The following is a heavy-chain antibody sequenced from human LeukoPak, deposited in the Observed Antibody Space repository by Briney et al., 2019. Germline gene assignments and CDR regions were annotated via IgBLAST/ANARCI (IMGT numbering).Heavy chain of an antibody. CDR3: ASLRTGDFDY. V-gene: IGHV4-39*01. CDR1: GGSISSSSYY. CDR2: IYYSGST. D-gene: IGHD3-10*01. Sequence: TPSETLSLTCTVSGGSISSSSYYWGWIRQPPGKGLEWIGSIYYSGSTYYNPSLKSRVTISVDTSKNQFSLKLSSVTAADTAVYYCASLRTGDFDYWGQGALVTVSS. J-gene: IGHJ4*02.